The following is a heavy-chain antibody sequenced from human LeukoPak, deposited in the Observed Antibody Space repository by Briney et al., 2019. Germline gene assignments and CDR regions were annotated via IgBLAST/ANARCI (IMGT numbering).Heavy chain of an antibody. V-gene: IGHV3-53*01. CDR2: IYSGGST. CDR3: ARYYYDSSGYPYYFDY. CDR1: GFIVSNNY. D-gene: IGHD3-22*01. Sequence: GGSLRLSCAASGFIVSNNYMSWVRQAPGKGLEWVSVIYSGGSTYYADSVKGRFTISRDNSKNTVYLQMNSLRAEDTAVYYRARYYYDSSGYPYYFDYWGQGTLVTVSS. J-gene: IGHJ4*02.